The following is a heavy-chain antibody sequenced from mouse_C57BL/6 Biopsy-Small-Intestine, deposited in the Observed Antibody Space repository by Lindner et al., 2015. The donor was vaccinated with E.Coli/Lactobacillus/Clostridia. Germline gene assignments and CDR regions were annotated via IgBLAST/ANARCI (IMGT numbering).Heavy chain of an antibody. Sequence: VQLQESGAELMKPGASVKLSCKATGYTFTGDWIEWVKQRPGHGLEWIGEILPGSGSTNYNEKFKGKATFTADTSSNTAYMQLSSLTTEDSAIYYCARRGLTGTWFAYRGQGTLVTVSA. J-gene: IGHJ3*01. CDR3: ARRGLTGTWFAY. CDR1: GYTFTGDW. CDR2: ILPGSGST. V-gene: IGHV1-9*01. D-gene: IGHD4-1*01.